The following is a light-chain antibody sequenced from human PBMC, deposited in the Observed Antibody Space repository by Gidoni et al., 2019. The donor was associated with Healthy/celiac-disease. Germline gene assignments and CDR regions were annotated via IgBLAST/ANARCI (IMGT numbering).Light chain of an antibody. CDR3: QQYNSYWT. V-gene: IGKV1-5*03. Sequence: DIQLSQLPSTLSAVVGDRVTTTCRASQRISSWLAWYQQKPGKAPKLLIYKPSSLECGVPSRFSGSGSWTEFTLTISSLQPDDFATYYCQQYNSYWTFGQXTKVEIK. CDR1: QRISSW. J-gene: IGKJ1*01. CDR2: KPS.